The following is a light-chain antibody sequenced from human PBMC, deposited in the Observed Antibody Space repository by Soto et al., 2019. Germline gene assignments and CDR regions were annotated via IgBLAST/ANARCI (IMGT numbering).Light chain of an antibody. CDR1: QTFTTSS. CDR2: GAS. Sequence: EIVLTQSPGTLSLSPGERATLSCRASQTFTTSSLAWYQQKPGQAPRLLISGASNRDTGIPDRFSGSGSGTDFTLTISRLEPEDFAVYYCQQYDRSPRTFGQGTKVEIK. CDR3: QQYDRSPRT. V-gene: IGKV3-20*01. J-gene: IGKJ1*01.